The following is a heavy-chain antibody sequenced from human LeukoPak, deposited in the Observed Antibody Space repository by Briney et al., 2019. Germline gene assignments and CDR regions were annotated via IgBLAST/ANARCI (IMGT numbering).Heavy chain of an antibody. Sequence: PEGSLRLSCAASGFTFSDYYMSWVRQAPGKGLEWVSYISSSGSTVYYADSVKGRFTISRDNAKNSLYLQMNSLRAEDTAVYYCARYGYCTSTSCYKFPDYRGQGTLVTVSS. V-gene: IGHV3-11*01. D-gene: IGHD2-2*02. CDR3: ARYGYCTSTSCYKFPDY. CDR1: GFTFSDYY. CDR2: ISSSGSTV. J-gene: IGHJ4*02.